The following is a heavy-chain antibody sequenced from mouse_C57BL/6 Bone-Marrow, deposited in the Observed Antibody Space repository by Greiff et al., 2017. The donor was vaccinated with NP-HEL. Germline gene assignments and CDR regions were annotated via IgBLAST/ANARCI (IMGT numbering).Heavy chain of an antibody. V-gene: IGHV5-12*01. CDR1: GFTFSDYY. Sequence: DVMLVESGGGLVQPGGSLKLSCAASGFTFSDYYMYWVRQTPEKRLEWVAYISNGGGSTYYPDTVKGRFTISRDNAKNTLYLQMSRLKSEDTAMYYCARHGVWYFDVWGTGTTVTVSS. CDR3: ARHGVWYFDV. D-gene: IGHD1-1*02. J-gene: IGHJ1*03. CDR2: ISNGGGST.